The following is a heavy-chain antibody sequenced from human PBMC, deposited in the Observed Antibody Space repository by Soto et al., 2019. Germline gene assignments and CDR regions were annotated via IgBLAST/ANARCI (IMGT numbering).Heavy chain of an antibody. CDR2: ISSSGSAI. J-gene: IGHJ4*02. V-gene: IGHV3-48*02. Sequence: DVQLEESGGGLVQPGGFLRLSCVASGSGFALSGYSLNWVRQAPGKGLEWVSYISSSGSAIYYADSVKGRFTISRDNAEKSLYLQMNSLRDEDTAVYYCARDHKWAFDYWGQGTLVTVSS. CDR1: GSGFALSGYS. D-gene: IGHD2-8*01. CDR3: ARDHKWAFDY.